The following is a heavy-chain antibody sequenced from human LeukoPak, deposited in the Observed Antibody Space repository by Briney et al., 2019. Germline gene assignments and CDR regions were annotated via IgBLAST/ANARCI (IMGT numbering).Heavy chain of an antibody. J-gene: IGHJ2*01. D-gene: IGHD2-15*01. Sequence: GSLRLSCAASGFTFSSYSMNWVRQAPGKGLEWIGEINHSGSTNYNPSLKSRVTISVDTSKNQFSLKLSSVTAADTAVYYCARGLDLGLDWCFDLWGRGTLVTVSS. CDR1: GFTFSSYS. V-gene: IGHV4-34*01. CDR2: INHSGST. CDR3: ARGLDLGLDWCFDL.